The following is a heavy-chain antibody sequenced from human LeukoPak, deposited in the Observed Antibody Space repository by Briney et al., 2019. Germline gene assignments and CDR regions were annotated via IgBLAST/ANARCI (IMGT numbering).Heavy chain of an antibody. D-gene: IGHD6-19*01. J-gene: IGHJ5*02. CDR3: ARTTPYSSGWYVGWFDP. V-gene: IGHV1-69*13. Sequence: SVKVSCKASGGTFSSYAISWVRQAPGQGLEWMGGIIPIFGTANYAQKFQGRVTITADESTSTAYMELSSLRSEDTAVYYCARTTPYSSGWYVGWFDPWGQGTLVTVSS. CDR2: IIPIFGTA. CDR1: GGTFSSYA.